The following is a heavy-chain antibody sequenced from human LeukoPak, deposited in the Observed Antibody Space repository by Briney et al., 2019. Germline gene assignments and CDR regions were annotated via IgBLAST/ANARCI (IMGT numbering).Heavy chain of an antibody. J-gene: IGHJ1*01. CDR2: IIPIFGTA. CDR1: GGTFSSYA. Sequence: SVKVSCKASGGTFSSYAISWVRQAPGQGLEWMGGIIPIFGTANYAQKVQGRVTITADKSTSTAYMELSSLRSEDTAVYSCAIPPAAFPFPPTHWGQGTLVTVSS. D-gene: IGHD2-2*01. V-gene: IGHV1-69*06. CDR3: AIPPAAFPFPPTH.